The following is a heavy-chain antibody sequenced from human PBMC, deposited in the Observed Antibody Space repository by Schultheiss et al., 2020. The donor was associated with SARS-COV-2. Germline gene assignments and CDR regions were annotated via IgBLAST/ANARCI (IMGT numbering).Heavy chain of an antibody. D-gene: IGHD3-16*02. CDR3: ARDLSK. Sequence: SVKVSCKASGYTFTSYYMHWVRQAPGQGLEWMGGIIPIFGTANYAQKFQGRVTITADESTSTAYMELRSLRSDDTAVYYCARDLSKWGQGTLVTVSS. CDR2: IIPIFGTA. J-gene: IGHJ4*02. CDR1: GYTFTSYY. V-gene: IGHV1-69*13.